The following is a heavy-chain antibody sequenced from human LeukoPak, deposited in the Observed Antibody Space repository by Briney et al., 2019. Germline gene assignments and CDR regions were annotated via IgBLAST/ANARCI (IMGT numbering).Heavy chain of an antibody. V-gene: IGHV3-20*04. CDR1: GFTFGDYG. Sequence: RPGGSLRLSCAASGFTFGDYGMSWVRQAPGKGLEWVSGISWNGGSTSYADSVKGRFTISRDNAKNFLYLQMKSLRAEDTALYYCAREANYYDSSGYSRTYYYYYMDVWGKGTTVTVSS. J-gene: IGHJ6*03. CDR2: ISWNGGST. D-gene: IGHD3-22*01. CDR3: AREANYYDSSGYSRTYYYYYMDV.